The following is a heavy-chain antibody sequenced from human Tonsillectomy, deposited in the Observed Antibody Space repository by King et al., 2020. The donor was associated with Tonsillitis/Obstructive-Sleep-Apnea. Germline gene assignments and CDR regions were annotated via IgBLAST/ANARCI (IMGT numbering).Heavy chain of an antibody. D-gene: IGHD4-11*01. V-gene: IGHV4-31*03. CDR2: ISHRGGP. Sequence: HVQLQESGPGLVMPSQTLSLTCTVSDDSISSSDYYWGWIRQHPGKGLEWIGCISHRGGPYYNPSLKSRLTISLETSQKQFFLKLSSGTAADTAVYYCSRSTEYSNYEAYWGQGILVTVSS. J-gene: IGHJ4*02. CDR1: DDSISSSDYY. CDR3: SRSTEYSNYEAY.